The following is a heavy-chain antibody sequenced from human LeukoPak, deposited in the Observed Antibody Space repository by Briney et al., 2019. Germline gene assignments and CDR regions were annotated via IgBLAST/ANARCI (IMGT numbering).Heavy chain of an antibody. CDR2: ISAYNGNT. CDR1: GYTFTSYG. D-gene: IGHD3-16*02. CDR3: ARDEGAYSDYIWGSYRPPGKHRGMDV. Sequence: ASVKVSCKASGYTFTSYGISWVRQAPGQGLEWMGWISAYNGNTNYAQKLQGRLSMTTDTSTDTAYMDLRSLRSDDTAVYYCARDEGAYSDYIWGSYRPPGKHRGMDVWGQGTTVTVSS. J-gene: IGHJ6*02. V-gene: IGHV1-18*01.